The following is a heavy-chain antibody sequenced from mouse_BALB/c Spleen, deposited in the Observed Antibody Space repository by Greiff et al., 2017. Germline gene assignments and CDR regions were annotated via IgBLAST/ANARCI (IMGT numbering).Heavy chain of an antibody. J-gene: IGHJ3*01. CDR2: ISYDGSN. D-gene: IGHD1-2*01. Sequence: DVKLVESGPGLVKPSQSLSLTCSVTGYSITSGYYWNWIRQFPGNKLEWMGYISYDGSNNYNPSLKNRISITRDTSKNQFFLKLNSVTTEDTATYYCAREGAYYGSFAYWGQGTLVTVSA. V-gene: IGHV3-6*02. CDR3: AREGAYYGSFAY. CDR1: GYSITSGYY.